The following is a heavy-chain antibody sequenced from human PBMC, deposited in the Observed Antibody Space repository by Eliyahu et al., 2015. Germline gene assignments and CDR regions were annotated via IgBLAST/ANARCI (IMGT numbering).Heavy chain of an antibody. CDR2: ISGSGETI. V-gene: IGHV3-48*02. D-gene: IGHD3-22*01. J-gene: IGHJ4*02. Sequence: GLEWVSFISGSGETIYYADSVKGRFSISRYNAKNSLYLQMNSLRDEDTAMYFCARDDTDYYDSSGYFDYWGQGTLVAVSS. CDR3: ARDDTDYYDSSGYFDY.